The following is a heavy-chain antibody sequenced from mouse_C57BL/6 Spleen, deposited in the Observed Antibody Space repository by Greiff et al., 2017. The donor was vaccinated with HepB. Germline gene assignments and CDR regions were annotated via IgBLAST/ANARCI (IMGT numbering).Heavy chain of an antibody. CDR1: GYTFTSYW. V-gene: IGHV1-64*01. CDR2: IHPNSGST. Sequence: VKLQQPGAELVKPGASVKLSCKASGYTFTSYWMHWVKQRPGQGLEWIGMIHPNSGSTNYNEKFKSKATLTVDKSSSTAYMQLSSLTSEDSAVYYCARWGTTVVVDFDYWGQGTTLTVSS. D-gene: IGHD1-1*01. CDR3: ARWGTTVVVDFDY. J-gene: IGHJ2*01.